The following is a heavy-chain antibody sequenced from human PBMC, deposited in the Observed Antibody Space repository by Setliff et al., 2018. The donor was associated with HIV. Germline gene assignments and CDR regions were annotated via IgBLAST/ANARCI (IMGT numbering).Heavy chain of an antibody. CDR2: VSFDGSNK. Sequence: GGSLRLSCVASGFTFSSYAMHWVCQAPGKGLEWVAVVSFDGSNKYYANYVKGRFTISGDNSKNTLYLHMNSLREEDTAVYYCARVRSVGYSRAWYAPGAYWGRGTLVTVSS. V-gene: IGHV3-30*04. J-gene: IGHJ4*02. CDR1: GFTFSSYA. D-gene: IGHD6-19*01. CDR3: ARVRSVGYSRAWYAPGAY.